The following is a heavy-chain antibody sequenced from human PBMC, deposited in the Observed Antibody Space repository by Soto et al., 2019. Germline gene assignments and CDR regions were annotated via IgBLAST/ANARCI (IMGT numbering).Heavy chain of an antibody. CDR3: AKRPASIITFDY. Sequence: PGGSLRLSCSASVFTFSNYSMSWVRQAPGKGLEWVSTISGNGGSTYYADSVKGRFTISRDNSKNMLFLQINSLRDDDSAVYYSAKRPASIITFDYWGQGTPVTVSS. J-gene: IGHJ4*02. CDR1: VFTFSNYS. D-gene: IGHD2-2*01. V-gene: IGHV3-23*01. CDR2: ISGNGGST.